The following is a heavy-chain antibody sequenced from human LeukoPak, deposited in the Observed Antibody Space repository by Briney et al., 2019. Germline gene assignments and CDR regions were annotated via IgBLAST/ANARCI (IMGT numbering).Heavy chain of an antibody. D-gene: IGHD3-16*02. CDR3: ARVEVGDYVWGSYRL. V-gene: IGHV1-2*02. CDR2: INPNSGGT. J-gene: IGHJ4*02. Sequence: ASVKVSCKASGYTFTGYYMRWVRQAPGQGLEWMGWINPNSGGTNYAQKFQGRVTMTRDTSISTAYMELSRLRSDDTAVYYCARVEVGDYVWGSYRLWGQGTLVTVSS. CDR1: GYTFTGYY.